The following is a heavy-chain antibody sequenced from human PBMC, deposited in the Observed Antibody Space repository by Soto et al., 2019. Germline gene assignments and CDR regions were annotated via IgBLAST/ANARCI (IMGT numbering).Heavy chain of an antibody. V-gene: IGHV4-34*10. D-gene: IGHD2-15*01. CDR3: ARYCSGGSCYPFDY. J-gene: IGHJ4*02. CDR2: IYYSGST. Sequence: SETLSLTCAVYGGSFSGYYWTWIRQPPGTGLEWIGYIYYSGSTYYNPSLKSRVTMSVDTSKNQFSLKLSSVTAADTAVYYCARYCSGGSCYPFDYWGQGTLVTVSS. CDR1: GGSFSGYY.